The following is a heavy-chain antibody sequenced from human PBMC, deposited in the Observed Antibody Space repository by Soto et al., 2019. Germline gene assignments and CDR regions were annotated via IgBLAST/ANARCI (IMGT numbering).Heavy chain of an antibody. CDR2: INADGSDR. Sequence: EVQLVESGGGVVQPGGSLRLSCAASGFTFEDYALHWVRQSSGKGPEWVSLINADGSDRYYADSVKGRFTISRDIRKDSLYLQMNSLRPEDSAIYYCAKARFYFDSSPYDSWGQGTLVTVTS. J-gene: IGHJ4*02. CDR1: GFTFEDYA. V-gene: IGHV3-43*02. D-gene: IGHD3-22*01. CDR3: AKARFYFDSSPYDS.